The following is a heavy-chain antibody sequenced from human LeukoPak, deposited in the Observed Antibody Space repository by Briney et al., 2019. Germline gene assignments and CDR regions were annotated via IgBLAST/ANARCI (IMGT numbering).Heavy chain of an antibody. CDR2: INPSGGST. CDR1: GYTFTSYY. J-gene: IGHJ6*02. V-gene: IGHV1-46*01. CDR3: ARVGFWSGYPGGRGMDV. D-gene: IGHD3-3*01. Sequence: ASVKVSCKASGYTFTSYYMHWVRQAPGQGLEWMGIINPSGGSTSYVQKLQGRVTMTRDTSTSTVYMELSSLRSEDTAVYYCARVGFWSGYPGGRGMDVWGQGTTVTVSS.